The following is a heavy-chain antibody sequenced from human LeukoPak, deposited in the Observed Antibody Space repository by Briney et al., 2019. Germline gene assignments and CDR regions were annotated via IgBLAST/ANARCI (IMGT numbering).Heavy chain of an antibody. Sequence: ASVKVSCKASGYPFSNYDINWVRQATGQGLEWLGWMNPNSGNTGYAQKFQGRVTMTRNISIRTAYMELSSLRSEDTAIYYCAKYYYETGGLNALDFWGQGPLATVSS. CDR3: AKYYYETGGLNALDF. V-gene: IGHV1-8*01. CDR2: MNPNSGNT. CDR1: GYPFSNYD. D-gene: IGHD3-22*01. J-gene: IGHJ1*01.